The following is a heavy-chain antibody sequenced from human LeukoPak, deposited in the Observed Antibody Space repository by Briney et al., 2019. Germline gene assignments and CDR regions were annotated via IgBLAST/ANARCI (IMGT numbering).Heavy chain of an antibody. V-gene: IGHV3-30-3*01. D-gene: IGHD5-18*01. CDR2: ISYDGSNK. Sequence: GRSLRLSCTASGFTFSSYAMHWVRQPPAKGLEWVAVISYDGSNKYYAASVKGRFPISRDNSKNTLYLQMNSLRAEDTAVYYCSRDGGSSGVDTAMVFDYWGQGTLVTVPS. J-gene: IGHJ4*02. CDR1: GFTFSSYA. CDR3: SRDGGSSGVDTAMVFDY.